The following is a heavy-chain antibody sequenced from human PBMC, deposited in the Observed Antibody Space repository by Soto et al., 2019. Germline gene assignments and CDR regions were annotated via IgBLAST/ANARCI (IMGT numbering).Heavy chain of an antibody. CDR2: ISAYNGNT. V-gene: IGHV1-18*04. Sequence: GASVKVSSKASGYTFTSYGISWVRQAPGQGLEWMGWISAYNGNTNYAQKLQGRVTMTTDTSTSTAYMELRSLRSDDTAVYYCARGLHYYDSSGYCDYWGQGTLVTVSS. CDR3: ARGLHYYDSSGYCDY. D-gene: IGHD3-22*01. CDR1: GYTFTSYG. J-gene: IGHJ4*02.